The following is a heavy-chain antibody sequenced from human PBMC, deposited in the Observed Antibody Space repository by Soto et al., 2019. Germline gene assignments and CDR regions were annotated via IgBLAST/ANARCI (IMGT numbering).Heavy chain of an antibody. Sequence: QVQLVQSGAEVKKPGSSVKVSCKASGGTFSSYAISWVRQAPGQGLEWMGGIIPIFGTANYAQKFQGRVTITADESTSTAYMELSSLSSEDTAVYYCARGSGYCISTSCYAPDDYWGHGTLVTVSS. D-gene: IGHD2-2*03. J-gene: IGHJ4*01. CDR2: IIPIFGTA. CDR3: ARGSGYCISTSCYAPDDY. V-gene: IGHV1-69*12. CDR1: GGTFSSYA.